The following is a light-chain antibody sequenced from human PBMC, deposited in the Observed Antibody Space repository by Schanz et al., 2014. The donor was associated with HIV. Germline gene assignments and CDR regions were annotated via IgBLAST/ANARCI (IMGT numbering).Light chain of an antibody. CDR2: DVT. Sequence: QSALTQPASVSGSLGQAITISCTGTNTDIGHYNYVSWYQQHPGKAPKLIIYDVTSRPSGVPDRFSGSKSGNTASLTVSGLQAEDEADYYCASYTTSHTFVFGTGTKLTVL. CDR1: NTDIGHYNY. J-gene: IGLJ1*01. CDR3: ASYTTSHTFV. V-gene: IGLV2-14*03.